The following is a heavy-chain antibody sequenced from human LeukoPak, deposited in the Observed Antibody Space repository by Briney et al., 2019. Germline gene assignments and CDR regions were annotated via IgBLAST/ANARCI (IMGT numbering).Heavy chain of an antibody. Sequence: ASVKVSCKASGYTFTSYGISWVRQAPGQGLEWMGWISAYNGNTNYAQKLQGRVTMTTDTSTSTAYMELRSLRSDDTAVYYCARADSSTSQGYYYYYMDVWGKGTTVTVSS. CDR1: GYTFTSYG. D-gene: IGHD2-2*01. CDR3: ARADSSTSQGYYYYYMDV. V-gene: IGHV1-18*01. J-gene: IGHJ6*03. CDR2: ISAYNGNT.